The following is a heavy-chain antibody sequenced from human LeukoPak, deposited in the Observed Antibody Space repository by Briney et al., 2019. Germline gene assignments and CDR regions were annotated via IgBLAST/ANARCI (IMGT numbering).Heavy chain of an antibody. CDR1: GFTFSSYG. CDR2: IWYDGSNK. V-gene: IGHV3-33*01. CDR3: ARDSLGYCSSTSCFPFDY. D-gene: IGHD2-2*01. J-gene: IGHJ4*02. Sequence: GSLRLSCAASGFTFSSYGMHWVRQAPGKGLEWVAVIWYDGSNKYYADSVKGRFTISRDNSKNTLYLQMNSLRAEDTAVYYCARDSLGYCSSTSCFPFDYWGQGTLVSVSS.